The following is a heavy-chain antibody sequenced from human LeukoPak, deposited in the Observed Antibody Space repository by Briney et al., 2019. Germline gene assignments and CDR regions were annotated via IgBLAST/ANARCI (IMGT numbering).Heavy chain of an antibody. D-gene: IGHD2-15*01. Sequence: SGGSLRLSCAASGFTFSSYSMNWVRQAPGKGLEWVSSISSSSSYIYYADSVKGRFTISRDNAKNSLYLQMNSLRAEDTAVYYCARDAVVAATPLDYWGQGTLVTVSS. CDR2: ISSSSSYI. V-gene: IGHV3-21*01. CDR1: GFTFSSYS. J-gene: IGHJ4*02. CDR3: ARDAVVAATPLDY.